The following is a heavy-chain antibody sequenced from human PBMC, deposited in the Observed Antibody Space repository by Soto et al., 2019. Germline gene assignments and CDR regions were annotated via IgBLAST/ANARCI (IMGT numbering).Heavy chain of an antibody. D-gene: IGHD2-15*01. CDR3: ARETECGSGGSCYPYFQH. CDR2: INPSGGST. V-gene: IGHV1-46*01. CDR1: GYTFTSYY. J-gene: IGHJ1*01. Sequence: GASVKVSCKASGYTFTSYYMHWVRQAPGQGLEWMGIINPSGGSTSCAQKFQGRVTMTRDTSTSTVYMELSSLRSEDTAVYYCARETECGSGGSCYPYFQHWVQGTLVTAPQ.